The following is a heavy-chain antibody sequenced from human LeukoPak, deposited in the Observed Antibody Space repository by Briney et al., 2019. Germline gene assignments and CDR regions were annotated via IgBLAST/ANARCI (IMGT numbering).Heavy chain of an antibody. J-gene: IGHJ5*02. V-gene: IGHV3-21*04. CDR1: GFTFSSYS. Sequence: GGSLRLSCAASGFTFSSYSMNWVRQAPGKGLEWVSSISSSSSYIYYADSVKGRFTISRDNAKNSLYLQMNSLRVEDTAFYYCVRDSPKTAGTYNWFDTWGRGTLVTVSS. CDR3: VRDSPKTAGTYNWFDT. CDR2: ISSSSSYI. D-gene: IGHD2-21*02.